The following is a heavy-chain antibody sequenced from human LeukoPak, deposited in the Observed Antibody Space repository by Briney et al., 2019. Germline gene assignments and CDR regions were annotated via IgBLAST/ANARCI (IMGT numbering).Heavy chain of an antibody. J-gene: IGHJ3*02. CDR3: ARGLLRYFDWLPGNDAFDI. V-gene: IGHV4-59*01. CDR1: GGSISSYY. CDR2: IYYSGST. D-gene: IGHD3-9*01. Sequence: SETLSLTCTVSGGSISSYYWSWIRQPPGKGLEWIGYIYYSGSTNYNPSLKSRVTISVDTSKNQFSLKLSSVTAADTAVYYCARGLLRYFDWLPGNDAFDIWGQGTMVTVSS.